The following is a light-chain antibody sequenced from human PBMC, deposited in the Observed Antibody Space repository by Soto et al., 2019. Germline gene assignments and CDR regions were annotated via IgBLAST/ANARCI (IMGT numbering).Light chain of an antibody. CDR2: DAS. CDR1: QSVSSY. Sequence: EIVLTQSPATLSLSPGERATLSCRASQSVSSYLAWYQQKPGQAPRLLIYDASIRATGMPARFSGSGSGTDFSLTISSLEPEDFAIYYCQQRSNWHCFTFGPGTNVDIK. CDR3: QQRSNWHCFT. J-gene: IGKJ3*01. V-gene: IGKV3-11*01.